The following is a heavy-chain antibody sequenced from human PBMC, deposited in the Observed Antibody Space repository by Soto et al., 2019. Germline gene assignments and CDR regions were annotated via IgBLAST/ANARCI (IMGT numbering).Heavy chain of an antibody. D-gene: IGHD1-26*01. CDR3: ARGLVSENYSSGGWYSFDY. Sequence: QVQLQQWGAGLLKPSETLSLTCAVYGGSFSGYSWTWIRQSPGKGLEWIGQINHSGSTTYNPSLKSRVTIRLATSKTQFSLELSSVTAADTAVYSCARGLVSENYSSGGWYSFDYWGQGTLVTVSS. V-gene: IGHV4-34*01. J-gene: IGHJ4*02. CDR1: GGSFSGYS. CDR2: INHSGST.